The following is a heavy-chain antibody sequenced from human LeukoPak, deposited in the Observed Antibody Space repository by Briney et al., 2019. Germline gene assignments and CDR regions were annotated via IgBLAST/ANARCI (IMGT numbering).Heavy chain of an antibody. CDR3: AKVRVPGYSYGEDFDY. V-gene: IGHV3-23*01. CDR1: GLTLSSHS. D-gene: IGHD5-18*01. J-gene: IGHJ4*02. Sequence: GGSLRLSCEASGLTLSSHSMTWVRQAPGKGLEWVSSITSGSALHYADSVRGRFTISRDNSKNTLYLQMNSLRAEDTAVYYCAKVRVPGYSYGEDFDYWGQGTLVTVSS. CDR2: ITSGSAL.